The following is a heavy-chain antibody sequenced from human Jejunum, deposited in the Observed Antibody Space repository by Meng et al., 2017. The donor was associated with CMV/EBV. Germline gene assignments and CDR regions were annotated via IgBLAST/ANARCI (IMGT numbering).Heavy chain of an antibody. CDR1: GFTFSNYP. Sequence: SCVASGFTFSNYPMSWVRQSPGKGLVWVSRINSDGSTTNYADSVKGRFTISRDNAKNTLYLQMNSLRAEDTAVYYCASSIEATGDHWGQGTLVTVSS. D-gene: IGHD6-13*01. J-gene: IGHJ4*02. V-gene: IGHV3-74*01. CDR2: INSDGSTT. CDR3: ASSIEATGDH.